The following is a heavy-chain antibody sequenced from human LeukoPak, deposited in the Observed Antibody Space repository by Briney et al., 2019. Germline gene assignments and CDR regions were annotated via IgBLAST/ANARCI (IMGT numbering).Heavy chain of an antibody. Sequence: PSETLSLTCAVSGGSISSGVYSGTWIGRPPGKALEGIGYIYHSGSTYYNPSLKSRVTISVDRSKNQFSLKLSSVTAADTAVYYCARGHYDSSGYYSVDYWGQGTLVTVSS. D-gene: IGHD3-22*01. CDR3: ARGHYDSSGYYSVDY. CDR2: IYHSGST. CDR1: GGSISSGVYS. V-gene: IGHV4-30-2*01. J-gene: IGHJ4*02.